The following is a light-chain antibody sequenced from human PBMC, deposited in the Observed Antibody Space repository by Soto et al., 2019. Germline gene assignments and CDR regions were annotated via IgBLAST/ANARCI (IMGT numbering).Light chain of an antibody. Sequence: DIQMTQSPSTLSASVGDRVTITCRASQSISSWLAWYQQKPGKAPKLLIYKASSLESGVPSRFRGGGSGTEFTLTISSLQPDDFATYYCQQYNSYSWTFGQGTKVEIK. CDR3: QQYNSYSWT. CDR2: KAS. J-gene: IGKJ1*01. V-gene: IGKV1-5*03. CDR1: QSISSW.